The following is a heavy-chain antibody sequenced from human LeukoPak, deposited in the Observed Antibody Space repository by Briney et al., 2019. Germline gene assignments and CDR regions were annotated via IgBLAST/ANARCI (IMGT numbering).Heavy chain of an antibody. J-gene: IGHJ5*02. V-gene: IGHV4-4*07. CDR1: GGSISSYY. D-gene: IGHD3-10*01. CDR2: IYTSGST. CDR3: ARRPHYYGSGSYYLNWFDP. Sequence: SETLSLTCTVSGGSISSYYWSWIRQPAGKGLEWIGRIYTSGSTKYNPSLKSRVTISVDTSKNQFSLKLSSVTAADTAVYYCARRPHYYGSGSYYLNWFDPWGQGTLVTVSS.